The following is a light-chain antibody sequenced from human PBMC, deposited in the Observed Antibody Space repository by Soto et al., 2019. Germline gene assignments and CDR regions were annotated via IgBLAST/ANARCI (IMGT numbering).Light chain of an antibody. V-gene: IGLV2-8*01. CDR1: SSDVGGYNF. J-gene: IGLJ3*02. CDR3: TSYAGSNIPVL. Sequence: QSALTQPPSASGSPGQSVTISCTGTSSDVGGYNFVSWYQQHPGKAPKLMIYEVSERPSGVPDRFSGSKSGNTASLTVSGLQADYEADYYCTSYAGSNIPVLFGGGTKVTVL. CDR2: EVS.